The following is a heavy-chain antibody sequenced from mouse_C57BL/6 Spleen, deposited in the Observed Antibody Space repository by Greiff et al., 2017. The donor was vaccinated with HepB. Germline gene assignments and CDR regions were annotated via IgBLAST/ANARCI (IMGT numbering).Heavy chain of an antibody. CDR2: INPNNGGT. D-gene: IGHD2-12*01. CDR3: ARREKLYSYYFDY. V-gene: IGHV1-18*01. Sequence: EVQLQQSGPELVKPGASVKIPCKASGYTFTDYNMDWVKQSHGKSLEWIGDINPNNGGTIYNQKFKGKATLTVDKSSSTAYMELRSLTSEDTAVYYCARREKLYSYYFDYWGQGTTLTVSS. J-gene: IGHJ2*01. CDR1: GYTFTDYN.